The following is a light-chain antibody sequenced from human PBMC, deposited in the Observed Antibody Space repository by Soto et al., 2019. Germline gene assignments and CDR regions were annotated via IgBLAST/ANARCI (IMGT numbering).Light chain of an antibody. J-gene: IGLJ3*02. Sequence: QSALTQPASVSGSPGQSITISCTGTSSDIGGYNYVSWYQQHPGKAPKLMIYEVNNRPSGVSNRFSGSKSGNTASLTISGLQAEDEADYYCSSYTSISTLWVFGGGTKLTVL. CDR2: EVN. CDR1: SSDIGGYNY. CDR3: SSYTSISTLWV. V-gene: IGLV2-14*01.